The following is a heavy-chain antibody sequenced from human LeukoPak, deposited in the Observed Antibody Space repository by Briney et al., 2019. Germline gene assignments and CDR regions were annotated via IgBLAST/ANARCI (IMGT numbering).Heavy chain of an antibody. J-gene: IGHJ4*02. CDR1: GGTFSSYA. V-gene: IGHV1-69*13. CDR3: ARGAVAGAYFDY. Sequence: SVKVPCKASGGTFSSYAISWVRQAPGQGLEWMGGIIPIFGTANYAQKFQGRVTITADESTSTAYMELSSLRSEDTAVYYCARGAVAGAYFDYWGQGTLVTVSS. D-gene: IGHD6-19*01. CDR2: IIPIFGTA.